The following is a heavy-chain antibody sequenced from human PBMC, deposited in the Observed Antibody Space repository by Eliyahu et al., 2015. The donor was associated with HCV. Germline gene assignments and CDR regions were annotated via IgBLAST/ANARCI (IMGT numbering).Heavy chain of an antibody. D-gene: IGHD6-19*01. V-gene: IGHV4-39*01. J-gene: IGHJ2*01. Sequence: QQQLQESGPGLVKPSETLSLTCTLSGDPITSTSYWWAWIRQPPGKGLEWIGSIFYDGATNYNSALQSRVTISIDTPKNQFSLRVSSVTAADTALYYCARLGGAVAVQYWNFGLWGRGALVSVSS. CDR3: ARLGGAVAVQYWNFGL. CDR2: IFYDGAT. CDR1: GDPITSTSYW.